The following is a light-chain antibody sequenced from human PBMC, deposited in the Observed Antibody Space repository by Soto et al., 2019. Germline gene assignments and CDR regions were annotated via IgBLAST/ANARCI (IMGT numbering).Light chain of an antibody. CDR3: LQHNNYPPLT. Sequence: DIQMTQSPSSLSASVGDRVTITCRASQGIRNDLAWYQQKPGKAPKRLIYAASSLQSGVPSRFSGRGSGTECTLTTSRLQPEDFATYYCLQHNNYPPLTFGGGTKVEIK. J-gene: IGKJ4*01. V-gene: IGKV1-17*01. CDR1: QGIRND. CDR2: AAS.